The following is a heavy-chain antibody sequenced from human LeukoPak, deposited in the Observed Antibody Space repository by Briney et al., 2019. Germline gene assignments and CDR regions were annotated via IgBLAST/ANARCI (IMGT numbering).Heavy chain of an antibody. CDR1: GFTFSSYG. CDR2: IWYDGSNK. V-gene: IGHV3-33*01. Sequence: GRSLRLSCAASGFTFSSYGMHWVRQAPGKGLEWVAVIWYDGSNKYYADSVKGRFTISRDNTKNTLYLQMNSLRAEDTAVYYCARDRRVLRYLDCWGQGTLVTVSS. CDR3: ARDRRVLRYLDC. J-gene: IGHJ4*02. D-gene: IGHD3-9*01.